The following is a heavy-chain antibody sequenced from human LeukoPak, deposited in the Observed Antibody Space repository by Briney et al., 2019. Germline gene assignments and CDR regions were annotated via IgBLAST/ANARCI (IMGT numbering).Heavy chain of an antibody. D-gene: IGHD6-13*01. Sequence: GGSLRLSCAASGFTFSTYWMSWVRQAPGQGLEWVANIKQDGSEKYYIDSVKGRFTISRDNAKNSLYLQMNSLRAEDTAMYYCARDTAGNDYWGQGTLVTVSS. CDR2: IKQDGSEK. CDR3: ARDTAGNDY. V-gene: IGHV3-7*01. J-gene: IGHJ4*02. CDR1: GFTFSTYW.